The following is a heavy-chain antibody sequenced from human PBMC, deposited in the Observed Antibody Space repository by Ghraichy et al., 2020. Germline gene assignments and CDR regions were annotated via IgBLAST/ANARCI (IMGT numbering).Heavy chain of an antibody. CDR2: ITASSRTT. Sequence: GGSLRLSCVGSGFSFTRHSMNWLLHSPGKGLEWVSYITASSRTTSYADSVRGRFTISRDNAQNSLYLQMNSLRDEDTAVYYCARGATVVGFFYYNGMDVWGQGTMVFVSS. J-gene: IGHJ6*02. CDR3: ARGATVVGFFYYNGMDV. V-gene: IGHV3-48*02. D-gene: IGHD4-23*01. CDR1: GFSFTRHS.